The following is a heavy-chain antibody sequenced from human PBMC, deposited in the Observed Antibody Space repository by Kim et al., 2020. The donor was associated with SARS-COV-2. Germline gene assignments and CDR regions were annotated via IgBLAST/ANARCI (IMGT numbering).Heavy chain of an antibody. Sequence: GGSLRLSCAASGFTFSSYGMHWVRQAPGKGLEWVAVISYDGSNKYYADSVKGRFTISRDNSKNTLYLQMNSLRAEDTAVYYCAKELPPGYSSGWSYSYYGMDVWGQRTTVTVSS. CDR3: AKELPPGYSSGWSYSYYGMDV. V-gene: IGHV3-30*18. CDR1: GFTFSSYG. CDR2: ISYDGSNK. D-gene: IGHD6-19*01. J-gene: IGHJ6*02.